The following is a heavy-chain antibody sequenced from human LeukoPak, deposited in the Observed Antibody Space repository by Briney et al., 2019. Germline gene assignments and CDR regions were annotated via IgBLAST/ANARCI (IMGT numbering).Heavy chain of an antibody. CDR1: GGSISGYY. J-gene: IGHJ4*02. CDR2: ISDIGST. D-gene: IGHD6-6*01. Sequence: SETLSLTCTVSGGSISGYYWSWIRQPPGKGLEWIGYISDIGSTNYNPSLKSRVTISVDASNDQFSLKLSSVTAADTAVYYCARVDFSSWSGHGFDFWGQGTLVTVSS. CDR3: ARVDFSSWSGHGFDF. V-gene: IGHV4-59*08.